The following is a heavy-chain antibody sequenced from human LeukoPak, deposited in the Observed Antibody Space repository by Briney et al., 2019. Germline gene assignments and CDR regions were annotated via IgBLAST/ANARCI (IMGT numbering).Heavy chain of an antibody. CDR3: ARGHYYDSSGYYSYYFDY. D-gene: IGHD3-22*01. J-gene: IGHJ4*02. CDR2: IIPTFGTA. V-gene: IGHV1-69*05. CDR1: GGTFSSYA. Sequence: SVKVSCKASGGTFSSYAISWVRQAPGQGLEWMGGIIPTFGTANYAQKFQGRVTITTDESTSTAYMELSSLRSEDTAVYYCARGHYYDSSGYYSYYFDYWGQGTLVTVSS.